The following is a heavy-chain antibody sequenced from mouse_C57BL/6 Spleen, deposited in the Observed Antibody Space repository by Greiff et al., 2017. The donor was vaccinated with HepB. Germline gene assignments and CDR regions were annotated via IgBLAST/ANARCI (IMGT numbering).Heavy chain of an antibody. CDR2: IYPRDGST. V-gene: IGHV1-78*01. CDR3: ARWYYYCSRYWYFDV. D-gene: IGHD1-1*01. CDR1: GYTFTDHT. J-gene: IGHJ1*03. Sequence: QVQLQQSDAELVKPGASVKISCKVSGYTFTDHTIHWMKQRPEQGLEWIGYIYPRDGSTKYNEKFKGKATLTADKSSSTAYMQLNSLTSEDSAVYCCARWYYYCSRYWYFDVWGTGTTVTVSS.